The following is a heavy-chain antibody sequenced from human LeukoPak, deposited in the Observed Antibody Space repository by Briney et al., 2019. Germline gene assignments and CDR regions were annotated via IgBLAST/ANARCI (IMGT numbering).Heavy chain of an antibody. J-gene: IGHJ4*02. CDR3: ARDLMSYDSSGYYRG. D-gene: IGHD3-22*01. V-gene: IGHV3-7*01. Sequence: GGSLRLSCAASGFTFSSYWMSWVRQAPGKGLEWVANIKQDGSEKYYVDSVKGRFTISRDNAKNSLYLQMNSLRAEDTAVYYCARDLMSYDSSGYYRGWGQGTPVTVSS. CDR1: GFTFSSYW. CDR2: IKQDGSEK.